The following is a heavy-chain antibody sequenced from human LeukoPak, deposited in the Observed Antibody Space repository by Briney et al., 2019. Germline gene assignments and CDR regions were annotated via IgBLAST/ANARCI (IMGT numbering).Heavy chain of an antibody. D-gene: IGHD3-22*01. CDR3: ARGRTYYYDSSGYYWLLGYYYYYMDV. J-gene: IGHJ6*03. V-gene: IGHV1-8*02. Sequence: ASVKVSCKASGYTFTSYAMNWVRQATGQGLEWMGWMNPNSGNTGYAQKFQGRVTMTRNTSISKAYMELSSLRSEDTAVYYCARGRTYYYDSSGYYWLLGYYYYYMDVWGKGTTVTISS. CDR2: MNPNSGNT. CDR1: GYTFTSYA.